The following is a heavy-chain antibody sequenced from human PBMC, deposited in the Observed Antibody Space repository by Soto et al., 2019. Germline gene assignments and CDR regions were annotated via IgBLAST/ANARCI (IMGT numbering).Heavy chain of an antibody. V-gene: IGHV4-59*01. Sequence: PSETLSLTCTVSGGSISSYYWSWIRQPPGKGLEWIGYIYYSGSTNYNPSLKSRVTISVDTSKNQFSLKLSSVTAADTAVYYCARSPSPYYDCTGYYGMDVWGQGTTVTVSS. CDR2: IYYSGST. CDR3: ARSPSPYYDCTGYYGMDV. D-gene: IGHD3-3*01. CDR1: GGSISSYY. J-gene: IGHJ6*02.